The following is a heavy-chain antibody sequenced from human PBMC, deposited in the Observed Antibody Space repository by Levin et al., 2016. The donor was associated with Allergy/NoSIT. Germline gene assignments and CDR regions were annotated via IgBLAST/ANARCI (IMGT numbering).Heavy chain of an antibody. CDR1: GYTFTDYS. CDR3: ATAQENYYDSSGYYPLQH. Sequence: ASVKVSCKTSGYTFTDYSIHWVRQAPGQGLEWMGWINPNSGGTNYAQKFQGRVTMTRDTSISTAYMELSRLRSDDTAVYYCATAQENYYDSSGYYPLQHWGQGTLVTVSS. J-gene: IGHJ1*01. CDR2: INPNSGGT. V-gene: IGHV1-2*02. D-gene: IGHD3-22*01.